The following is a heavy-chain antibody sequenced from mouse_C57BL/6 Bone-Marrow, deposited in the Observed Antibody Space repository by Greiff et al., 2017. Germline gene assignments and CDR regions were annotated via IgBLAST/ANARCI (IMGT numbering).Heavy chain of an antibody. V-gene: IGHV1-82*01. CDR3: ARKWLRRYYAMDY. CDR1: GYAFSSSW. D-gene: IGHD2-2*01. CDR2: IYPGDGDT. Sequence: QVQLQQSGPELVKPGASVKISCKASGYAFSSSWMNWVKQRPGKGLEWIGRIYPGDGDTNYNGKFKGKATLTADKSSSTAYMQLSSLTSEDSAVYFCARKWLRRYYAMDYWGQGTSVTVSS. J-gene: IGHJ4*01.